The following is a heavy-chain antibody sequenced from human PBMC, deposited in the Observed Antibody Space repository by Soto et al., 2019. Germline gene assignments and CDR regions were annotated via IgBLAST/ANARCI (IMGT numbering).Heavy chain of an antibody. Sequence: GGSLRLSCAASGFTFSSYWMHWVCQAPGKGLVWVSRINSDGSSTSYADSVRGRFTISRDNAKNTLYLQMNSLRAEDTAVYYCARERSRQYYDFWSGYYDAFDIWGQGTMVTVSS. D-gene: IGHD3-3*01. CDR3: ARERSRQYYDFWSGYYDAFDI. J-gene: IGHJ3*02. CDR2: INSDGSST. CDR1: GFTFSSYW. V-gene: IGHV3-74*01.